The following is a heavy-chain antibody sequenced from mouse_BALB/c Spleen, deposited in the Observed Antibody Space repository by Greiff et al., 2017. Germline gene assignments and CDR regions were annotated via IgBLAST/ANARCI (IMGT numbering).Heavy chain of an antibody. Sequence: VQLKQSGTVLARPGASVKMSCKASGYTFTSYWMHWVKQRPGQGLEWIGAIYPGNSDTSYNQKFKGKAKLTAVTSTSTAYMELSSLTNEDSAVYYCTYITTATMYYFDYWGQGTTLTVSS. V-gene: IGHV1-5*01. D-gene: IGHD1-2*01. CDR1: GYTFTSYW. CDR3: TYITTATMYYFDY. J-gene: IGHJ2*01. CDR2: IYPGNSDT.